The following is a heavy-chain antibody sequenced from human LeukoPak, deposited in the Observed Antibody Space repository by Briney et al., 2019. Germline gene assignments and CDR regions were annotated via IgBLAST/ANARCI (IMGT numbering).Heavy chain of an antibody. J-gene: IGHJ4*02. CDR3: ARDAGISVDY. CDR2: IWYDGSKE. V-gene: IGHV3-33*01. D-gene: IGHD3-10*01. Sequence: GSLRLSCAASGFTFSSYGMHWVRRAPGKGLEWVAVIWYDGSKEYYVDSVKGRFTISRDDSKNTLYLQMNSLRAEDTAVYYCARDAGISVDYWGQGTLVTVSS. CDR1: GFTFSSYG.